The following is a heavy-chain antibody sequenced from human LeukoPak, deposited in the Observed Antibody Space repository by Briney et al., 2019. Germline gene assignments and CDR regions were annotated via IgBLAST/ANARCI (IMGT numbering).Heavy chain of an antibody. V-gene: IGHV4-61*02. CDR2: IYTSGST. J-gene: IGHJ4*02. CDR1: APSITIGRAY. D-gene: IGHD6-19*01. CDR3: ERDPGGGWYYLDY. Sequence: PSQTMSPTCTLSAPSITIGRAYCSWIRQPAWKGLEWIGRIYTSGSTNNNPSLKSRVTISVDTSKNQFSRKPSSLTAADTATYYCERDPGGGWYYLDYWGQGTLVTVSS.